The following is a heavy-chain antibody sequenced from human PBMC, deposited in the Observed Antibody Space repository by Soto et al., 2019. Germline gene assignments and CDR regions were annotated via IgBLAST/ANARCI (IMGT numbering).Heavy chain of an antibody. D-gene: IGHD6-13*01. CDR1: GYTFTTYA. CDR2: INAGNGNT. CDR3: ARDSVAAAAKYYYYGMDV. Sequence: QVQLVQSGAEVKKPGASVKVSCKASGYTFTTYAMHWVRQAPGQRLEWMGWINAGNGNTKYSQKFQGRVTITRDTAARTAYMELSSLRSEDTAVYYCARDSVAAAAKYYYYGMDVWGQGTTVTVSS. V-gene: IGHV1-3*01. J-gene: IGHJ6*02.